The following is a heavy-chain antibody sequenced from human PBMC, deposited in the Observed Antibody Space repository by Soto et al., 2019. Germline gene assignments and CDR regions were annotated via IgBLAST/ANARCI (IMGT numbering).Heavy chain of an antibody. J-gene: IGHJ4*02. Sequence: ASVKVSCKASGYTFTGYYMHWVRQAPGQGLEWMEWINPNSSGTNYAQKLQGWVTMTRDTSISTAYMELSRLRSDDTAVYYCARLTRTTGSHTIWYFDYWGQGTLVTVSS. CDR1: GYTFTGYY. V-gene: IGHV1-2*04. CDR3: ARLTRTTGSHTIWYFDY. CDR2: INPNSSGT. D-gene: IGHD1-1*01.